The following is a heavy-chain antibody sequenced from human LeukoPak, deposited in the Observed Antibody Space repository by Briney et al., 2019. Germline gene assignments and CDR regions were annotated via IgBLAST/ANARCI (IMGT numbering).Heavy chain of an antibody. V-gene: IGHV1-3*01. CDR3: ARGYCSSTSCYMDV. D-gene: IGHD2-2*01. Sequence: ASGKVSCKASGHTSTTYAIHWVRQAAGQGLEWMGWINAGNGNIKYSQKFRGRVTITGDTSASTAYMELSSLRSEDTAVYYCARGYCSSTSCYMDVWGQGTTVT. CDR2: INAGNGNI. CDR1: GHTSTTYA. J-gene: IGHJ6*02.